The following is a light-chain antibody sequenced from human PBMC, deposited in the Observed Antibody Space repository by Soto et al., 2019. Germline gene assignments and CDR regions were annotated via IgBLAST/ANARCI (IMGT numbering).Light chain of an antibody. V-gene: IGLV2-14*01. CDR3: ATWDDDLYTPI. CDR1: SSDIGAYDY. Sequence: QSALTQPASLSGSPGQSITISCTGTSSDIGAYDYVSWFQQHPGKAPKLMISEVNNRPSGVSNRFSGSKSGNTAYLTISGLQVEDEAEYYCATWDDDLYTPIIGGGTKLTVL. CDR2: EVN. J-gene: IGLJ2*01.